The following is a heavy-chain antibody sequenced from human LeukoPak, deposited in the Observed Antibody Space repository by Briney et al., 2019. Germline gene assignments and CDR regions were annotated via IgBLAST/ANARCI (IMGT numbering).Heavy chain of an antibody. CDR2: IWYDGSNK. CDR3: AKDGGITIFGVADY. D-gene: IGHD3-3*01. CDR1: GFTFSSYG. J-gene: IGHJ4*02. V-gene: IGHV3-33*06. Sequence: GGSLRLSCAASGFTFSSYGMHWVRQAPGKGLEWVAVIWYDGSNKYYADSVKGRFTISRDNSKNTLYLQMNSLRAEDTAVYYCAKDGGITIFGVADYWGQGTLVTVSS.